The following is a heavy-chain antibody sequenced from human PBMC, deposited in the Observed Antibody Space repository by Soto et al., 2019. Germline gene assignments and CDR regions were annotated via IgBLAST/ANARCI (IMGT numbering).Heavy chain of an antibody. CDR1: GYTFTGYY. D-gene: IGHD6-19*01. J-gene: IGHJ5*02. Sequence: ASVKVSCKASGYTFTGYYMHWVRQAPGQGLEWMGWINPNSGGTNYAQKFQGWVTMTRDTSISTAYMELSRLRSDDTAVYYCARGSTSGWYYVYNWFDPWGQGTLVTVS. CDR2: INPNSGGT. CDR3: ARGSTSGWYYVYNWFDP. V-gene: IGHV1-2*04.